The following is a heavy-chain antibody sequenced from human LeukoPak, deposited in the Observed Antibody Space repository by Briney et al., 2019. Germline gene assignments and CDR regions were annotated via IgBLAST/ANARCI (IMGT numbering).Heavy chain of an antibody. Sequence: SETLSLTCAVYGGSFSGYYWSWIRQPPGKGLEWIGEINHSGSTNYNPSLKSRVTISVDTSKNQVSLKLSSVTAADTAVYYCARRIAVAGKADYWGQGTLVTVSS. CDR1: GGSFSGYY. V-gene: IGHV4-34*01. CDR2: INHSGST. D-gene: IGHD6-19*01. CDR3: ARRIAVAGKADY. J-gene: IGHJ4*02.